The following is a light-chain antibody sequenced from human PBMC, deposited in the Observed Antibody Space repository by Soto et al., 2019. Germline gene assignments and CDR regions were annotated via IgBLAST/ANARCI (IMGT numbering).Light chain of an antibody. CDR1: QSVGDN. J-gene: IGKJ1*01. CDR2: DTS. V-gene: IGKV3-15*01. CDR3: QEYNGRSS. Sequence: ERVTTQSPATLSVSPGERATLSCRASQSVGDNLAWYQQKPGQAPRLLIYDTSTRATGVPARFSGSGSGTDFTLTISRLQSEYFAVYYCQEYNGRSSFGQGTKVEIK.